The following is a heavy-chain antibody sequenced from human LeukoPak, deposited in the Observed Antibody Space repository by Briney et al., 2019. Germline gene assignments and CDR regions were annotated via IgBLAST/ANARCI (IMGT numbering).Heavy chain of an antibody. D-gene: IGHD3-9*01. Sequence: ASVKVSCKASGYTFTSYDINWVRQATGQGLEWMGWMNPNSGNTGYAQKFQGRVTMTRDTSISTAYMELSSLRSEDTAVYYCARGLLTPHSGDYWGQGTLVTVSS. J-gene: IGHJ4*02. CDR2: MNPNSGNT. V-gene: IGHV1-8*01. CDR1: GYTFTSYD. CDR3: ARGLLTPHSGDY.